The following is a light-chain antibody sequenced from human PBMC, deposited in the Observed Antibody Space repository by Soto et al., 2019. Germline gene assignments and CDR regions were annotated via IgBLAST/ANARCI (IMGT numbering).Light chain of an antibody. CDR1: SSDVGGYEY. Sequence: QSVLTQPASVSGSPGQSITISCTGTSSDVGGYEYVSWYQQHPGKAPKLIIYDVTYRPSGVSGRFSGSKSGNTASLTISGLQAEDEADYYCNSFISSTTPLVFGGGTQLTVL. CDR3: NSFISSTTPLV. J-gene: IGLJ2*01. V-gene: IGLV2-14*03. CDR2: DVT.